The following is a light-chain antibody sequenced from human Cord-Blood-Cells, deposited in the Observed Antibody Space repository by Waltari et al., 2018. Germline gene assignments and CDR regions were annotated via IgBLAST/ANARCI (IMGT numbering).Light chain of an antibody. CDR1: QVIRND. CDR2: AAS. Sequence: AIQMTQSPSSLSASVGDRVTITCRASQVIRNDLGWYQQKPGKAPKLLIYAASSLQSGVPSRCSGSGSGTDFTLTISSLQPEDFATYYCLQDYNYPWTFGQGTKAEIK. V-gene: IGKV1-6*01. J-gene: IGKJ1*01. CDR3: LQDYNYPWT.